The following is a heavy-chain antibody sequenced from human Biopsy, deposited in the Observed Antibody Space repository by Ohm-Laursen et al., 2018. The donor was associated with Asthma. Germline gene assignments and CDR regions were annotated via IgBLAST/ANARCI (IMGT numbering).Heavy chain of an antibody. CDR1: GFAVSRDH. J-gene: IGHJ4*02. CDR2: IYSGGTS. Sequence: SLRLSCAASGFAVSRDHMFWVRQAPGKGLEWVSVIYSGGTSHTADSVRGRFTISRDYSKNTLYLQMHSPRAEDTAVYYCARGDSSNWSYYYFDYWGQGTLVTVSS. D-gene: IGHD3-22*01. V-gene: IGHV3-53*01. CDR3: ARGDSSNWSYYYFDY.